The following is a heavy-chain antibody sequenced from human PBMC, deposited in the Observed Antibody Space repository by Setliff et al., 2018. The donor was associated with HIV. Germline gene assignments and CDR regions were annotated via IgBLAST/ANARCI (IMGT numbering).Heavy chain of an antibody. J-gene: IGHJ4*02. CDR1: GTSFSDYY. CDR3: TIPASSLAPN. V-gene: IGHV4-34*01. CDR2: IRSSGDT. Sequence: SETLSLTCAVYGTSFSDYYWGWIRQSPGKGLEWIASIRSSGDTYYNPSLQSRVIISVDTSNNQISLKLTSVTAADTAVYYCTIPASSLAPNWGRGTQVTVSS.